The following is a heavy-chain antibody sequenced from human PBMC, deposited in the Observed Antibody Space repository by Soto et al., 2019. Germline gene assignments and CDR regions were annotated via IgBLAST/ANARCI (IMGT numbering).Heavy chain of an antibody. V-gene: IGHV4-59*01. D-gene: IGHD2-21*02. CDR2: IYYSGST. J-gene: IGHJ6*02. Sequence: SETLSLTCTVSGGSISSYYWSWIRQPPGKGLEWIGYIYYSGSTNYNPSLKSRVTISVDTSKNQFSLKLSSVTAADTAVYCCAREFVTGDYYYYYGMDVWGQGTTVTVSS. CDR3: AREFVTGDYYYYYGMDV. CDR1: GGSISSYY.